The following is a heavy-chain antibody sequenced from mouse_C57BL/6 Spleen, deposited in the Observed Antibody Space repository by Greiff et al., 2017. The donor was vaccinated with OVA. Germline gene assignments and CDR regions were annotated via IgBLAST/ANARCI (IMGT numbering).Heavy chain of an antibody. CDR2: IDPSDSYT. CDR1: GYTFTSYW. Sequence: VQLQQSGAELVMPGASVKLSCKASGYTFTSYWMHWVKQRPGQGLEWIGEIDPSDSYTNYNQKFKGKSTLTVDKSSSTAYMQLSSLTSEDSAVYYCARGDGSSSYAMGYWGQGTSVTVSS. V-gene: IGHV1-69*01. J-gene: IGHJ4*01. CDR3: ARGDGSSSYAMGY. D-gene: IGHD1-1*01.